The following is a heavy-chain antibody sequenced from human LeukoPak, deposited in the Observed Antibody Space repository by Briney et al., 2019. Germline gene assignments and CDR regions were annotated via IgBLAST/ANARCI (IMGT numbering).Heavy chain of an antibody. J-gene: IGHJ5*02. V-gene: IGHV3-23*01. D-gene: IGHD2-2*01. CDR3: AKDRDIVVVPAAHNWFDP. CDR1: GFTFSSYA. Sequence: GGSLRLSCAASGFTFSSYAMSWVRQAPGKGLEWVSAISGSGGSTYYAVSVKGRVTISRDNSNNTLYLQMNSLRAEDTAVYYCAKDRDIVVVPAAHNWFDPWGQGTLVSVSS. CDR2: ISGSGGST.